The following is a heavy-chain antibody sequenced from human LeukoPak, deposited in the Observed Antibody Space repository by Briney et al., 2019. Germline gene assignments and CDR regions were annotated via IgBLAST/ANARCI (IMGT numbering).Heavy chain of an antibody. CDR3: AREPYSGYAAFDY. V-gene: IGHV1-69*04. J-gene: IGHJ4*02. CDR2: IIPILGIA. Sequence: GASVKVSCKASGGTFSSYAISWVRQAPGQGLEWMGRIIPILGIANYAQKFQGRVTITADKSTSTAYMELSSLRSEDTAVYYCAREPYSGYAAFDYWGQGTLVTVSS. D-gene: IGHD5-12*01. CDR1: GGTFSSYA.